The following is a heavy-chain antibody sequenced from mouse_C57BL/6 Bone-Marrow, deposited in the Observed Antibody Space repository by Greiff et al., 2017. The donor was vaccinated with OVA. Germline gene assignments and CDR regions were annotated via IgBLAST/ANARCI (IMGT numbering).Heavy chain of an antibody. CDR1: GFNIKNTY. V-gene: IGHV14-3*01. D-gene: IGHD1-1*01. Sequence: EVQLQQSVAELVRPGASVKLSCTASGFNIKNTYMHWVKQRPEQGLEWIGRIDPANGNTKYAPKFPGKATLPADTSSNTAYLQLSSLTSEDTAIYYCARPPDYYGSSYAMDYWGQGTSVTVSS. CDR3: ARPPDYYGSSYAMDY. J-gene: IGHJ4*01. CDR2: IDPANGNT.